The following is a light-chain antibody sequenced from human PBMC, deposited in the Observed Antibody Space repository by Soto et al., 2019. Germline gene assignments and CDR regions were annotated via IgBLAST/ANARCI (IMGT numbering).Light chain of an antibody. CDR2: DTS. CDR1: QGIGDT. Sequence: EVEMTQSPATLSVSPGDGVTLSCRANQGIGDTLAWYQHKPGQTPRLLIYDTSTRATGVPARFSGSRSGPDFPLTSNSLQSEDFAIYYCQPYNTWPLTFGGGTKVEIK. J-gene: IGKJ4*01. V-gene: IGKV3-15*01. CDR3: QPYNTWPLT.